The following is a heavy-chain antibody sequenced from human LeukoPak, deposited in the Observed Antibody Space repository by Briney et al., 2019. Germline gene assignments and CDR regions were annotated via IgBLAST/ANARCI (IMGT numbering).Heavy chain of an antibody. CDR3: ARGASNQRHYYYYMDV. CDR1: GGSFSGYY. J-gene: IGHJ6*03. Sequence: PSETLSLTCAVYGGSFSGYYWSWIRQPPGKGLEWIGEINHSGSTNYNPSLKSRVTISVDTSKNQFSLKLSSVTAADTAVYYCARGASNQRHYYYYMDVWGKGTTVTVSS. V-gene: IGHV4-34*01. D-gene: IGHD4-11*01. CDR2: INHSGST.